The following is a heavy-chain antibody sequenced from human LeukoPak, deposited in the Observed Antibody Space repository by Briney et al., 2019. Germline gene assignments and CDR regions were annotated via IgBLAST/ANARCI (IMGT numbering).Heavy chain of an antibody. CDR1: GGSISSSSYY. Sequence: SETLSLICTVSGGSISSSSYYWGWIRQPPGKGLEWIGSIYYSGSTYYNPSLKSRVTISVDTSKNQFSLKLSSVTAADTAVYYCAREDTAARPFDYWGQGTLVTVSS. V-gene: IGHV4-39*07. CDR2: IYYSGST. CDR3: AREDTAARPFDY. D-gene: IGHD6-6*01. J-gene: IGHJ4*02.